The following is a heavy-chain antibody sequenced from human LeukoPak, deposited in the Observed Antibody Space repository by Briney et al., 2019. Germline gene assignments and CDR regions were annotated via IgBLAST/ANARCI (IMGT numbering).Heavy chain of an antibody. V-gene: IGHV3-21*04. CDR1: AFSLNAYN. Sequence: GGSLRLSCAASAFSLNAYNMNWVRQAPGKGLEWVSSISYTVTYIYYADSVKGRFTISRDNAQNSLYLQMNSLRAEDTAVYYCARVVRYGGNCFDYWGQGTLVTVSS. D-gene: IGHD4-23*01. CDR2: ISYTVTYI. J-gene: IGHJ4*02. CDR3: ARVVRYGGNCFDY.